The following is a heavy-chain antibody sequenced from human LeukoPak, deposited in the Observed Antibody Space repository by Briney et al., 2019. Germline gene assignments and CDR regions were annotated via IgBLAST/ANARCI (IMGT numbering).Heavy chain of an antibody. CDR1: GGSISSSSYY. J-gene: IGHJ4*02. V-gene: IGHV4-39*07. Sequence: SETLSLTCTVSGGSISSSSYYWGWIRQPPGKGLEWIGSIYYSGSTYYNPSLKSRVTISVDTSKNQFSLKLSSVTTADTAVYYCARDFVVGATAYLDYWGQGTLVTVSS. CDR2: IYYSGST. CDR3: ARDFVVGATAYLDY. D-gene: IGHD1-26*01.